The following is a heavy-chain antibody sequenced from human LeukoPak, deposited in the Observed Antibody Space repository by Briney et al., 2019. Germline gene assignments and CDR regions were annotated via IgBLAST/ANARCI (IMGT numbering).Heavy chain of an antibody. Sequence: GGSLRLSCAASGFTFSAYAMAWVRQAPGKGLEWVSTISGSGGTTYSADSVKGRFTISRDNSKNILYLQVNSLRAGDTAAYYCAKDYYYDSSGYYYGDAFDIWGQGTMVTVSS. CDR2: ISGSGGTT. CDR1: GFTFSAYA. CDR3: AKDYYYDSSGYYYGDAFDI. V-gene: IGHV3-23*01. D-gene: IGHD3-22*01. J-gene: IGHJ3*02.